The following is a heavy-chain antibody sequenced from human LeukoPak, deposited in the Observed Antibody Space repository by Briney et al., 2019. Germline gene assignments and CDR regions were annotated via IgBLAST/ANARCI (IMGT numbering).Heavy chain of an antibody. CDR3: AKSIVATMRFDY. D-gene: IGHD5-12*01. CDR2: ISGSGGST. V-gene: IGHV3-23*01. J-gene: IGHJ4*02. CDR1: GFTFSRYA. Sequence: PGGSLRLSCAASGFTFSRYAMMWLRQAPGKGLEGVSDISGSGGSTYYADSVKGRFTISRDNSKNTLYLQMNSLRAEDTAVYYCAKSIVATMRFDYWGQGTLVTVSS.